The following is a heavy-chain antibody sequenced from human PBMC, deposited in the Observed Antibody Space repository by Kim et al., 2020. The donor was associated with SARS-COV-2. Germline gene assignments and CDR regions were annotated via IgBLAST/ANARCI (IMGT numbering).Heavy chain of an antibody. CDR2: ITGSGSQT. D-gene: IGHD3-9*01. CDR3: AKVRVTDWVFEF. Sequence: GGSLRLSCVASGFSFSLYGMNWVRQAPGKGLEWVSNITGSGSQTVYADSVKGRFTISRDNSKNTLYLQMNSLRSDDTAVYYCAKVRVTDWVFEFWGQGTLVTVSS. V-gene: IGHV3-23*01. CDR1: GFSFSLYG. J-gene: IGHJ4*02.